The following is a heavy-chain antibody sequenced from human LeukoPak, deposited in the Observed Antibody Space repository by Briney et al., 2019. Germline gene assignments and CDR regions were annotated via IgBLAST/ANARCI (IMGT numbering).Heavy chain of an antibody. V-gene: IGHV3-23*01. CDR2: ISGSGGST. CDR3: AKDGFSSGWYKDEY. CDR1: GFTFSSYA. D-gene: IGHD6-19*01. J-gene: IGHJ4*02. Sequence: PGGSLRLSCAASGFTFSSYAMSWVRQAPGKGLEWVSAISGSGGSTYYADSVKGRFTISRDNSKNTLYLQMNSLRAEDTAVYYCAKDGFSSGWYKDEYWGQGTLVTVSS.